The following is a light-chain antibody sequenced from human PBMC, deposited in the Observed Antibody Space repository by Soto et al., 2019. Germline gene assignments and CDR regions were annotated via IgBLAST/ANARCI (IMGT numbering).Light chain of an antibody. V-gene: IGLV2-14*01. CDR2: EVS. CDR3: SSYSGYYTRV. CDR1: SSDVGGYDF. J-gene: IGLJ1*01. Sequence: QSALTQPASVSGSPGQSITISCTGTSSDVGGYDFVSWYQQHAGRAPKLLIYEVSRRPSGVSNRFSGSKSGNTAFLTISGLQAEDEADYYCSSYSGYYTRVFGTGTKGTVL.